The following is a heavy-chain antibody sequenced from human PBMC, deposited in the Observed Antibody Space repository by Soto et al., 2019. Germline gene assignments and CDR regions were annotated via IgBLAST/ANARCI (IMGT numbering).Heavy chain of an antibody. CDR1: GGPISSRSHY. CDR3: ARLSVSSGYYYGV. CDR2: IYYSGTT. J-gene: IGHJ4*02. D-gene: IGHD3-22*01. V-gene: IGHV4-39*01. Sequence: PSETLSLTCTVSGGPISSRSHYWDWIRQAPGKGLEWIGNIYYSGTTNYNPSLKSRVTISVDTSKNQFSLKLSSVTAADTAVYYCARLSVSSGYYYGVWGQGTLVTVSS.